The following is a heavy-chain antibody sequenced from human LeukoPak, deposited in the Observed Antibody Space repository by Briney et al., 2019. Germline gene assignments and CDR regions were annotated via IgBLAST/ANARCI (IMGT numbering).Heavy chain of an antibody. CDR3: VRTMESGHLEVYLDY. J-gene: IGHJ4*02. D-gene: IGHD1-20*01. CDR2: IYYSGST. CDR1: GGSISSGGYY. Sequence: SQTLSLTCTVSGGSISSGGYYWSWIRQHPGKGLEWIGYIYYSGSTYYNPSLKSRVTISVDTSKNQFSLKLSSVTAADTAVYYCVRTMESGHLEVYLDYWGQGTLVTVSS. V-gene: IGHV4-31*03.